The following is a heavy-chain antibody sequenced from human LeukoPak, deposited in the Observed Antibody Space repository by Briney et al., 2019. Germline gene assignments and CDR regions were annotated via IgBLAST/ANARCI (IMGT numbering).Heavy chain of an antibody. D-gene: IGHD2-2*01. CDR1: GFTFSSYE. V-gene: IGHV3-48*03. Sequence: GGSLRLSCAASGFTFSSYEMNWVRQAPGKGLEWVSYISSSGSTIYYADSVKGRFTISRDNAKNSLYLQMNSLRAEDTAVYYCARDFLQAGCNPTNCFGTLFDYWGQGALVTVSS. CDR2: ISSSGSTI. J-gene: IGHJ4*02. CDR3: ARDFLQAGCNPTNCFGTLFDY.